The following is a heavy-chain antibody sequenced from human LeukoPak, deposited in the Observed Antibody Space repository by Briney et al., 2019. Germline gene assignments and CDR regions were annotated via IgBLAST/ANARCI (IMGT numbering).Heavy chain of an antibody. Sequence: GGSLRLSCAASGFTVSSNYMGWVRQAPGKGLEWVSVIYSGGSTYYADSVKGRFTISRDNSKNTVYLQMNSLRAEDTAIYYCTKARDDYGVDTIDSWGQGTLVTVSS. D-gene: IGHD3-3*01. J-gene: IGHJ4*02. CDR3: TKARDDYGVDTIDS. CDR1: GFTVSSNY. V-gene: IGHV3-53*01. CDR2: IYSGGST.